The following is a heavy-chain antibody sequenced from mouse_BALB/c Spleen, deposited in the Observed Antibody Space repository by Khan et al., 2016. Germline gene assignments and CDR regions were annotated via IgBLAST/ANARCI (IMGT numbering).Heavy chain of an antibody. D-gene: IGHD2-3*01. J-gene: IGHJ3*01. Sequence: VQLKESGPGLVKPSQSLYLTCTVTGYSITSDYAWNWIRNFPGNKLEWRGYITYSGLTNYNPSLKGRIYITRDTSKNQFYLQMLSVTTEDTSTYYCASPGYYAWFSYWRQGTPVPISS. CDR3: ASPGYYAWFSY. CDR1: GYSITSDYA. CDR2: ITYSGLT. V-gene: IGHV3-2*02.